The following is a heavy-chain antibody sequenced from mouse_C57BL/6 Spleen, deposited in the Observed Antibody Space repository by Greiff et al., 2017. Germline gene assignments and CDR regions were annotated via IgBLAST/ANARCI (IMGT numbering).Heavy chain of an antibody. CDR2: INPSSGYT. J-gene: IGHJ3*01. Sequence: QVQLKESGAELARPGASVKMSCKASGYTFTSYTMHWVQQRPGQGLEWIGYINPSSGYTKYNQKFKDKATLTADKSSSTAYMQLSSLTSEDSAVYYCASSFDYWGQGTLVTGSA. V-gene: IGHV1-4*01. CDR3: ASSFDY. CDR1: GYTFTSYT.